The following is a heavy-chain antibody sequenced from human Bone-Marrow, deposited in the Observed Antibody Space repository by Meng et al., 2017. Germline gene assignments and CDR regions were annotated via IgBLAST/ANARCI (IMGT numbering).Heavy chain of an antibody. D-gene: IGHD1-26*01. J-gene: IGHJ4*02. CDR2: IIPIFGTD. Sequence: QAVQGWAGVKDALSLAKASLMGSGGTCSSYSISGVQHAPGQGLEWVGGIIPIFGTDNSAQKFQGRISVNAAKSTSTANMDLGSLRYKDMDVYSCVRDTGKVEVMGAYWGQGTLVTVSS. V-gene: IGHV1-69*06. CDR1: GGTCSSYS. CDR3: VRDTGKVEVMGAY.